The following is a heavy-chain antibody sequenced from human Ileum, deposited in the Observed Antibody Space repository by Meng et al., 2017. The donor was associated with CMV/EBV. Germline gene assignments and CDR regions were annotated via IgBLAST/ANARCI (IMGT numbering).Heavy chain of an antibody. J-gene: IGHJ4*02. Sequence: GESLKISCAASGFTFSNTWMSWVRQAPGKGLEWVGRIKSNSDGGTIDYAAPVKGRFTISRDDSKSTLYLQLNSLNTEDTAVYYCAKGLYQFDFWGQGTLVTVSS. V-gene: IGHV3-15*01. CDR1: GFTFSNTW. D-gene: IGHD2-2*02. CDR2: IKSNSDGGTI. CDR3: AKGLYQFDF.